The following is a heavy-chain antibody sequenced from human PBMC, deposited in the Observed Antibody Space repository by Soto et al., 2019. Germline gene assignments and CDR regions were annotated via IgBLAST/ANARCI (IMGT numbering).Heavy chain of an antibody. Sequence: GSLRLSCVISGFTVSSYAMTWVRQAPGKGLEWVSTLNGRATEKYHADSVRGRFTISRDNSKSTLYLQMNSLRAEDSAIYYCAKGYSDSSWSHLDFWGQGTLVTVSS. CDR1: GFTVSSYA. D-gene: IGHD6-13*01. CDR2: LNGRATEK. CDR3: AKGYSDSSWSHLDF. J-gene: IGHJ4*02. V-gene: IGHV3-23*01.